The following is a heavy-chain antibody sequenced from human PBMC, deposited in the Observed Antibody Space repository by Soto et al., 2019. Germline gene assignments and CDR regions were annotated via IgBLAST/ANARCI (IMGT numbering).Heavy chain of an antibody. CDR2: IYSAGNT. CDR3: TALPSRWSGYGMDV. D-gene: IGHD3-3*01. V-gene: IGHV3-66*01. CDR1: GFTVSSNY. Sequence: GGSLRLSCAASGFTVSSNYMSWVRQAPGKGLEWISIIYSAGNTYYADSVKGRFTISRDNSKNTLYLQMNSLGAEDTAVYYCTALPSRWSGYGMDVWGQGTTVTVSS. J-gene: IGHJ6*02.